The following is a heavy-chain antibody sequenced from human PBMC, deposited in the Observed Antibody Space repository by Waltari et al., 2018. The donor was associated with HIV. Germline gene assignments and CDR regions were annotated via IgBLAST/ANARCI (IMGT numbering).Heavy chain of an antibody. J-gene: IGHJ4*02. D-gene: IGHD6-19*01. V-gene: IGHV4-38-2*02. CDR1: GYSISSGYY. CDR2: IYHSGSS. Sequence: QVQLQESGPGLVKTSETLSLTCSVSGYSISSGYYCGWLRQPPGKGLEWIGNIYHSGSSYYHPSLESRVTISVDTSKNQFSLKVSSMTAADTALYYCATIRAVAGSYYFDSWGQGILVTVSS. CDR3: ATIRAVAGSYYFDS.